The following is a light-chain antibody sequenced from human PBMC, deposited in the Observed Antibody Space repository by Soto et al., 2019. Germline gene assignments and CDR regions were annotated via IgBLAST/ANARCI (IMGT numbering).Light chain of an antibody. CDR2: AAS. Sequence: EIVMTQSPATLSVSPGERATLSCRASQSVSGNLAWYQQKPGQAPRLLIYAASTRATGIPARFSGSESGTEFTLTISSLQSEDFAVYYCQQYNNWPPITFGPGTKVGIK. CDR1: QSVSGN. V-gene: IGKV3-15*01. J-gene: IGKJ3*01. CDR3: QQYNNWPPIT.